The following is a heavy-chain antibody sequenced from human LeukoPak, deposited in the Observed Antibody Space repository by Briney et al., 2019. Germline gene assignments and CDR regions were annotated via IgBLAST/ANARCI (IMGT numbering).Heavy chain of an antibody. V-gene: IGHV3-23*01. J-gene: IGHJ4*02. CDR3: SKDFGPWGVGATPHY. D-gene: IGHD1-26*01. CDR2: ISGSGST. CDR1: GFTFSNYA. Sequence: GGSLRLSCVASGFTFSNYAMSWVRQPPGKGLEWVSGISGSGSTDYADSVEGRFTISRDTSKNTLYLQMNSLTVEDTAVYFCSKDFGPWGVGATPHYWGQGTLVTVSS.